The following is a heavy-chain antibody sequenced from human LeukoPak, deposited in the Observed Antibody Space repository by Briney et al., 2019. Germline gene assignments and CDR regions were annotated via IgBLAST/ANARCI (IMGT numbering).Heavy chain of an antibody. CDR3: AKDGAPDYYDSSGRFDY. V-gene: IGHV3-23*01. D-gene: IGHD3-22*01. CDR1: GFTFSTYA. CDR2: ISGIGNST. Sequence: SGGSLRLSCAASGFTFSTYAMSWVRQAPGKGLEWVSAISGIGNSTYYADSVKGRFTISRDNSKNTLYLQMNSLRAEDTAVYYCAKDGAPDYYDSSGRFDYWGQGTLVTVSS. J-gene: IGHJ4*02.